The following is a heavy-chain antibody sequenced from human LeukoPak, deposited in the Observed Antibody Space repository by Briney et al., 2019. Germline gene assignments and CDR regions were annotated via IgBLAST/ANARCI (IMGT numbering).Heavy chain of an antibody. D-gene: IGHD1-26*01. V-gene: IGHV5-51*01. CDR3: ARQKAVGATTCPGY. CDR2: IYPGDSDT. J-gene: IGHJ4*02. CDR1: GYSFTSYW. Sequence: GESLRISCKGSGYSFTSYWIGWVRQMPGKGLEWMGIIYPGDSDTTYSPSFQGQVTISADKHISTAYLQWSSLKATDTAMYYCARQKAVGATTCPGYWGQGTLVTVSS.